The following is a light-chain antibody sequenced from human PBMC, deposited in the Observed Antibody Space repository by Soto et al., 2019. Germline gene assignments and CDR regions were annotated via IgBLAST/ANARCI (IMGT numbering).Light chain of an antibody. CDR1: SSNIGAGYD. V-gene: IGLV1-40*01. CDR2: AHT. Sequence: QAVVTQPPSVSGAPGQRVTFSCTGSSSNIGAGYDVNWYQHLPGKAPKLLIYAHTNRPSGVPARFSGSKSGTSASLAITGLQAEDEADYYCQSSDMNLAGSGVFGGGTKLTVL. CDR3: QSSDMNLAGSGV. J-gene: IGLJ3*02.